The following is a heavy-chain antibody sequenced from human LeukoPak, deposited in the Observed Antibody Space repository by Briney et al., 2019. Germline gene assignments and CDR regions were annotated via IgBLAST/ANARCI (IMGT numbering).Heavy chain of an antibody. CDR3: ARADGDYAPFDY. CDR2: ISGSGGTT. Sequence: GSLRLSCAASGFTFSTYAMSWVRQAPGKGLEWVSAISGSGGTTYYADSVKGRFTISRDNSKNTVHLQMNSLRAEDTAVYYCARADGDYAPFDYWGQGTLVTVSS. V-gene: IGHV3-23*01. J-gene: IGHJ4*02. D-gene: IGHD4-17*01. CDR1: GFTFSTYA.